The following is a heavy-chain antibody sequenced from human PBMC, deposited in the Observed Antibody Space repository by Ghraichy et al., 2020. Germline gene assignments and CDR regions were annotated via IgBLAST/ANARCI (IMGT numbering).Heavy chain of an antibody. V-gene: IGHV4-38-2*02. CDR1: GYSISSGYY. D-gene: IGHD6-19*01. CDR2: IYNRGST. Sequence: SETLSLTCTVSGYSISSGYYWGWIRQPPGKGLGRIGSIYNRGSTYYNSSLKSRVTISVDTSKNQFSLKLSSVTAADTAVYYCARDDRAVAMGSWGQGTLVTVSS. CDR3: ARDDRAVAMGS. J-gene: IGHJ5*02.